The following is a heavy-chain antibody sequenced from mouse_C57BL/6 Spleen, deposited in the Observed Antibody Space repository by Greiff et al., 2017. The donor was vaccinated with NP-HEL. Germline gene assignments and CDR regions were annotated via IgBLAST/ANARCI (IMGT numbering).Heavy chain of an antibody. Sequence: VQLQQSGPELVKPGASVKMSCKASGYTFTDYNMHWVKQSHGKSLEWIGYINPNNGGTSYNQKFKGKATLTVNKSSSTAYMELRSLTSEDSAVYYCARAFRGSYYGSTDYFDYWGQGTTLTVSS. CDR1: GYTFTDYN. J-gene: IGHJ2*01. V-gene: IGHV1-22*01. D-gene: IGHD1-1*01. CDR2: INPNNGGT. CDR3: ARAFRGSYYGSTDYFDY.